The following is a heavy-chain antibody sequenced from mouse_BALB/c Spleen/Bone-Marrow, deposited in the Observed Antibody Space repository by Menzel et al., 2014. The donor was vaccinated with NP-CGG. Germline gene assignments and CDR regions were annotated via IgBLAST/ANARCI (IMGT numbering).Heavy chain of an antibody. J-gene: IGHJ4*01. CDR3: TRRSLLSDYYSMDY. Sequence: SGAELVKPGASVKLSCKASGYTFTSYYLYWVKQRPGQGLEWIGEINPSNGGTNFNERFKSKASLTVDKSSSTAYMQLNSLTSEDSAVYCCTRRSLLSDYYSMDYWGQGTSVTVSS. CDR1: GYTFTSYY. D-gene: IGHD2-10*01. CDR2: INPSNGGT. V-gene: IGHV1S81*02.